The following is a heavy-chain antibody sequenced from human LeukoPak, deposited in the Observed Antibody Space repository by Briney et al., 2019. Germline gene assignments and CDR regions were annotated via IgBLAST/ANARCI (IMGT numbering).Heavy chain of an antibody. CDR3: ARAGVPGLFDY. Sequence: GGSLRLSCAASEFTFSTYSMNWVRKAPGKGLEWVSSISTSSSYIFYADSLKGRFTISRDNAKNSLYLQMDSLRAEDTAAYYCARAGVPGLFDYWGQGTLVAVSS. V-gene: IGHV3-21*01. J-gene: IGHJ4*02. CDR2: ISTSSSYI. D-gene: IGHD3-10*01. CDR1: EFTFSTYS.